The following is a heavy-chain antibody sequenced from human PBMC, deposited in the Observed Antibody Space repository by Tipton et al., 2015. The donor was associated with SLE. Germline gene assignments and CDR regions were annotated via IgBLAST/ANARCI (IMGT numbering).Heavy chain of an antibody. D-gene: IGHD4-11*01. J-gene: IGHJ1*01. CDR3: ARPTTPGAAIAEYFQH. Sequence: SLRLSCAASGFSLTTYSLHWVRQAPGKGLEWVAVLSYDGTKEYYADSVKGRFTISKDTSTNTLHLQLRNVRPEDTAVYYCARPTTPGAAIAEYFQHWGQGTLVTVSS. V-gene: IGHV3-30*04. CDR1: GFSLTTYS. CDR2: LSYDGTKE.